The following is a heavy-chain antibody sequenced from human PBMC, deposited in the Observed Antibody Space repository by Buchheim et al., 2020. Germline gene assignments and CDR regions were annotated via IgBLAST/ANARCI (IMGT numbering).Heavy chain of an antibody. CDR3: ARGGDGYNYLNFDY. Sequence: QVQLVQSGSELKKPGVSVKVSCKTSGYTFTTYAMNWVRQAPGQGLEWMGWINTNTGNPTNAQGFTGRFVFSLDASVSTAYLQISSLKADDTAVYFCARGGDGYNYLNFDYWGQGTL. J-gene: IGHJ4*02. V-gene: IGHV7-4-1*02. CDR1: GYTFTTYA. D-gene: IGHD5-24*01. CDR2: INTNTGNP.